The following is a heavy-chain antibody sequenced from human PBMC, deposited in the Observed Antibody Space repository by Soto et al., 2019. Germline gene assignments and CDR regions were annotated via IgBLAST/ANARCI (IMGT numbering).Heavy chain of an antibody. V-gene: IGHV3-53*04. CDR1: GFTVSSNY. D-gene: IGHD3-9*01. J-gene: IGHJ4*02. CDR2: IYSGGST. Sequence: EVQLVESGGGLVQPGGSLRLSCAASGFTVSSNYMSWVRQAPGKGLEWVSVIYSGGSTYYADSVKGRFTVSRHNSTNTMYLQMNSLRAEDTAVYYCSRDYDDLTGGDYWGQGTLVTVSS. CDR3: SRDYDDLTGGDY.